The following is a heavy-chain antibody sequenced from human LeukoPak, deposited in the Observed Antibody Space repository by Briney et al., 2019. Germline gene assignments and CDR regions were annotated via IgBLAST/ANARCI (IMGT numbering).Heavy chain of an antibody. V-gene: IGHV1-18*01. CDR2: ISAYNGNT. Sequence: ASVKVSCTASGYTFTSYGISWVRQAPGQGLEWMGWISAYNGNTNYAQKLKGRVTMTTDTSTSTDYMELRSLRSDDTAVYYCSRDPLRYYGSGSLYGMDVWGQGTTVTVAS. D-gene: IGHD3-10*01. CDR3: SRDPLRYYGSGSLYGMDV. J-gene: IGHJ6*02. CDR1: GYTFTSYG.